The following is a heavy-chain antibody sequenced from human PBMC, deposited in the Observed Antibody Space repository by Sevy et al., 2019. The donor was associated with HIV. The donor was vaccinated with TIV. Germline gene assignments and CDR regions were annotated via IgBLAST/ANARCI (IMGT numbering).Heavy chain of an antibody. Sequence: GGSLRLSCTASGFTFRGNSMNWVRQAPGKGLEWLAYINTLSDTIKYADSVKGRFTISRDKAKNSLYLQMNSLRVEDTAVYYCARDASVAAYYFDFWGQGTLVTVSS. CDR1: GFTFRGNS. D-gene: IGHD6-19*01. J-gene: IGHJ4*02. CDR2: INTLSDTI. V-gene: IGHV3-48*01. CDR3: ARDASVAAYYFDF.